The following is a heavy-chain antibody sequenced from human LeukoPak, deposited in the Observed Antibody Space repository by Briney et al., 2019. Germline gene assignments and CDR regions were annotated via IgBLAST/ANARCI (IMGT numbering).Heavy chain of an antibody. D-gene: IGHD2-2*01. CDR3: ARQSSSSWYVDY. V-gene: IGHV5-51*01. CDR1: GYSFTSSW. CDR2: IYPGDSDT. J-gene: IGHJ4*02. Sequence: GESLKISCRGFGYSFTSSWIAWVRQMPGKGLEWMGIIYPGDSDTRYSPSSQGQVTISADKSISTAYLQWSSLKASDTAVYYCARQSSSSWYVDYWGQGTLVTVSS.